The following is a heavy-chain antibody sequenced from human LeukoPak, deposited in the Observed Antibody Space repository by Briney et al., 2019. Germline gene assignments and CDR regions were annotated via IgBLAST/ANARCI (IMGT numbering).Heavy chain of an antibody. Sequence: GGSLRLSCAASGFTFSNAWMSWVRQAPGKGLEWGGRIKSKTDGGTTDYAAPVKGRFTISRDDSKNTLYLQMNSLKTEDTAVYYCTTAGNYGSGTKGSFDYWGQGTLVTVSS. J-gene: IGHJ4*02. CDR3: TTAGNYGSGTKGSFDY. CDR2: IKSKTDGGTT. CDR1: GFTFSNAW. D-gene: IGHD3-10*01. V-gene: IGHV3-15*01.